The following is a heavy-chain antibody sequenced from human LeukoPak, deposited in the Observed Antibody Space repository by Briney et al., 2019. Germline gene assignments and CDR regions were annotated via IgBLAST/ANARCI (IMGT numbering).Heavy chain of an antibody. CDR3: ARDREAAAPGLIDP. CDR1: GDSVSSNSAA. CDR2: TYYRSKWYN. J-gene: IGHJ5*02. Sequence: SQTLSLTCAISGDSVSSNSAAWNWIRQSPSRGLEWLGRTYYRSKWYNDYAVSVKSRIAIYPDTSKNQFSLHLSSVTPEDTAVYYCARDREAAAPGLIDPWGQGTLVTVSS. V-gene: IGHV6-1*01. D-gene: IGHD6-13*01.